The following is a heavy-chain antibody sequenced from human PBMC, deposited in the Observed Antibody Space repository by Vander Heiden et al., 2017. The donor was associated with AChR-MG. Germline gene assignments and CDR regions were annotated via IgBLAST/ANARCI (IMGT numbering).Heavy chain of an antibody. CDR2: IIPILGIA. CDR1: GGTFSSYA. Sequence: QVQLVQSGAEVKKPVSSVKVSCKASGGTFSSYAISWVRQAPGQGLEWMGRIIPILGIANYAQKFQGRVTITADKSTSTAYMELSSLRSEDTAVYYWARAADSGSSRGNWFDPWGQGTLVTVSS. D-gene: IGHD1-26*01. V-gene: IGHV1-69*04. CDR3: ARAADSGSSRGNWFDP. J-gene: IGHJ5*02.